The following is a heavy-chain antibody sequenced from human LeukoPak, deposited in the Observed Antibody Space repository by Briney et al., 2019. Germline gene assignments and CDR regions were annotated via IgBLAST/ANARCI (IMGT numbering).Heavy chain of an antibody. CDR1: GGSISSSSYY. CDR3: ARIGIAVAVYYFDY. J-gene: IGHJ4*02. CDR2: IYYSGST. D-gene: IGHD6-19*01. V-gene: IGHV4-39*01. Sequence: PSETLSLTCTVSGGSISSSSYYWGWIRQLPGKGLEWIGSIYYSGSTYYNPSLKSRVTISVDTSKNQFSLKLSSVTAADTAVYYCARIGIAVAVYYFDYWGQGTLVTVSS.